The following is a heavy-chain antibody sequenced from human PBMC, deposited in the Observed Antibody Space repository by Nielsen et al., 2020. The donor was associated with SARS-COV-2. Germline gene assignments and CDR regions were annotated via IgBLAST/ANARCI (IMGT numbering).Heavy chain of an antibody. Sequence: ASVKVSCKASGYTFTSYYMHWVRQAPGQGLEWMGIINPSGGSTSYAQKFQGRVTMTRDTSTSTVYMELSSLRSEDTAVYYCARELERTTQRYYYYMDVWGKGTTVTVSS. CDR1: GYTFTSYY. D-gene: IGHD1-1*01. V-gene: IGHV1-46*01. J-gene: IGHJ6*03. CDR2: INPSGGST. CDR3: ARELERTTQRYYYYMDV.